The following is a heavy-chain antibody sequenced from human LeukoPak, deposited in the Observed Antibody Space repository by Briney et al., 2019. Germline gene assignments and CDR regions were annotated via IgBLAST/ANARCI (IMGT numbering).Heavy chain of an antibody. CDR1: GFTFSSYS. D-gene: IGHD5-18*01. Sequence: GGSLRLSCAASGFTFSSYSMNWVRQAPGKGLEWVSSISSSSSYIYYADSVKGRFTISRDNAKNSLYLQMNSLRAEDTAVYYSASSLVDTAMARTDYWGQGTLVTVSS. CDR2: ISSSSSYI. V-gene: IGHV3-21*01. CDR3: ASSLVDTAMARTDY. J-gene: IGHJ4*02.